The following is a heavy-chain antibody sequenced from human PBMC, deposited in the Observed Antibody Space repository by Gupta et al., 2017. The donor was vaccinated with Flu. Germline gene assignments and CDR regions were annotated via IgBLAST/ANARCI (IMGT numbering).Heavy chain of an antibody. D-gene: IGHD6-13*01. V-gene: IGHV4-61*02. Sequence: QVQLQESGPGLVKPSQTLSLTCTVSGGSISSGSYYWSWIRQPAGKGLEWIGRIYTSGSTNYNPSLKSRVTISVDTSKNQFSLKLSSVTAADTAVYYCARDLLYSKEGANWFDPWGQGTLVTVSS. CDR1: GGSISSGSYY. CDR2: IYTSGST. CDR3: ARDLLYSKEGANWFDP. J-gene: IGHJ5*02.